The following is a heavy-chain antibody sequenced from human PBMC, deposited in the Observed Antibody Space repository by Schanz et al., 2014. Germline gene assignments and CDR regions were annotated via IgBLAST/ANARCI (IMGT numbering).Heavy chain of an antibody. J-gene: IGHJ6*02. V-gene: IGHV3-23*01. D-gene: IGHD2-15*01. CDR2: ISGSGGST. Sequence: EVQLLESGGGLVRPGGSLRLSCAASGFTFSTYAMSWVRQAPGKGLEWVSAISGSGGSTYYADSVKGRFTISRDNSKNTLYLQMNSLRAEDTAVFYCAKGMRYCSGGTCYDYYYYGLDVLGQGTTVTVSS. CDR1: GFTFSTYA. CDR3: AKGMRYCSGGTCYDYYYYGLDV.